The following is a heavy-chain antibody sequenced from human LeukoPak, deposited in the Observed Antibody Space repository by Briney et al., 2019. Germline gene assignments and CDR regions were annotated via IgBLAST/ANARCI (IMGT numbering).Heavy chain of an antibody. CDR1: GITFSSYG. D-gene: IGHD4-17*01. CDR3: ARVPTVTTQYYYYGMDV. Sequence: GRSLRLSCAAAGITFSSYGMHWVRQAPGKGLEWVAVIWYDGSNKYYADSVKGRFTISRDNSKNTLYLQMNGLRAEDTAVYYCARVPTVTTQYYYYGMDVWGQGTTVTVSS. J-gene: IGHJ6*02. V-gene: IGHV3-33*01. CDR2: IWYDGSNK.